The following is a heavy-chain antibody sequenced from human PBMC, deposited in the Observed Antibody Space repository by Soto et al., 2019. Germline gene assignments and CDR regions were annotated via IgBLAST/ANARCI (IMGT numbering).Heavy chain of an antibody. CDR2: ISGSGGST. Sequence: GGSLRLSCAASGFTFSSYAMSWVRQAPGKGLEWVSAISGSGGSTYYADSVKGRFTISRDNSKNTLYLQMNSLRAEDTAVYDCENLWAYYYDSSGQRPGTRWFDPWGQGNLATVSS. D-gene: IGHD3-22*01. J-gene: IGHJ5*02. CDR1: GFTFSSYA. V-gene: IGHV3-23*01. CDR3: ENLWAYYYDSSGQRPGTRWFDP.